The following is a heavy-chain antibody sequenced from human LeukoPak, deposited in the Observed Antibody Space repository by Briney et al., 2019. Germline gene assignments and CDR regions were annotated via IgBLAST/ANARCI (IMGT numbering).Heavy chain of an antibody. J-gene: IGHJ5*02. CDR2: IYYRGST. CDR3: ARFSVAAAGTGWFDP. V-gene: IGHV4-59*01. D-gene: IGHD6-13*01. CDR1: GVSISSYY. Sequence: ASETLSLTRTLSGVSISSYYWSSIRQPPRKGLGLIGYIYYRGSTNYNPSLKSRVTISIDTSKNQLSLKLSSVTAADTAVYYCARFSVAAAGTGWFDPWGQGALVTVSA.